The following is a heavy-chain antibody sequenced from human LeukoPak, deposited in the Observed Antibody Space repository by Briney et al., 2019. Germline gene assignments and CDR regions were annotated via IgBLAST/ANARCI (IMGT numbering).Heavy chain of an antibody. CDR2: IRYDGSNK. Sequence: GGSLRLSCVASGFTFSYNGMHWVRQAPGKGLEWVAFIRYDGSNKYYADSVKDRFTISRDNSKNTLYLQMNSLRDEDTAVYYCAKVRVVFNWNYAYYFDSWGQGTLVTVSS. V-gene: IGHV3-30*02. CDR1: GFTFSYNG. CDR3: AKVRVVFNWNYAYYFDS. J-gene: IGHJ4*02. D-gene: IGHD1-7*01.